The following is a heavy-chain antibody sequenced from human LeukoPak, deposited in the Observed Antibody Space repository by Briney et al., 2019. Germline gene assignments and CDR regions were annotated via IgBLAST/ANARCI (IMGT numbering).Heavy chain of an antibody. Sequence: KTSQTLSLTCTDSACSITSAGYSWGWIRQPAGKGLEWIGRIYSSGSTNSNPSLKSRVTISVDTSKNQFSLKLSSVTAADTAVYYCARGYCTSTSCSENRYYFDSWGQGTLVTVSS. J-gene: IGHJ4*02. CDR2: IYSSGST. D-gene: IGHD2-2*01. V-gene: IGHV4-61*02. CDR3: ARGYCTSTSCSENRYYFDS. CDR1: ACSITSAGYS.